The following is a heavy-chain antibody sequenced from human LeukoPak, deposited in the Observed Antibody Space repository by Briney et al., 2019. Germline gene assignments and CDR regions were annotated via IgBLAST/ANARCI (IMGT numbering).Heavy chain of an antibody. CDR2: ISGSGGST. V-gene: IGHV3-23*01. Sequence: GGSLRLSCAASGFTFSSYVMSWVRQAPGKGLEWVSAISGSGGSTYYADSVKGRFTVSRDNSKNTLYLQMNSLRAEDTAVYYCAKDLIVGATRNWFDPWGQGTLVTVSS. J-gene: IGHJ5*02. D-gene: IGHD1-26*01. CDR1: GFTFSSYV. CDR3: AKDLIVGATRNWFDP.